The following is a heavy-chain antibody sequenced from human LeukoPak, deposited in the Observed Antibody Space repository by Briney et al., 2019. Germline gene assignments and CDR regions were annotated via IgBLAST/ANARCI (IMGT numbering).Heavy chain of an antibody. J-gene: IGHJ4*02. D-gene: IGHD3-22*01. CDR3: ARYYYESSGYWVFDH. CDR1: GGSISSYY. Sequence: MASETLSLTCTVSGGSISSYYWSWIRQPPGKGLEWIGYITNSGSTNYNPSLKSRVTISVDTSKNQFSLKLSSVTAADTAVYYCARYYYESSGYWVFDHWGQGTLVTVSS. V-gene: IGHV4-59*01. CDR2: ITNSGST.